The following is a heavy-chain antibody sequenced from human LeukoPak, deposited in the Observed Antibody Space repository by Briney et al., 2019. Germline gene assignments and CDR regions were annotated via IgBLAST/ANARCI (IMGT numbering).Heavy chain of an antibody. CDR1: GFTFSSYG. CDR3: ARDPLFFGDGDPPGYFDY. V-gene: IGHV3-30*03. Sequence: PGRSLRLSCAASGFTFSSYGMHWVRQAPGKGLEWVAVISYDGSNKYYADSVKGRFTISRDNSKNTLYLQMNSLRAEDTAVYYCARDPLFFGDGDPPGYFDYWGQGTLVTVSS. J-gene: IGHJ4*02. CDR2: ISYDGSNK. D-gene: IGHD4-17*01.